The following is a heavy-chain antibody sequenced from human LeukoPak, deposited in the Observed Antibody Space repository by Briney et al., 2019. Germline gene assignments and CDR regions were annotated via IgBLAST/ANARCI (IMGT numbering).Heavy chain of an antibody. CDR3: ARDLNVYPYYFDF. Sequence: ASVKVSCKASGYTFTGYYIHWVRQAPGQGLEWMGWINPNSDGTNYAQKFQGRVTMTSDTSISTAYMELSRLGSDDTAFYYCARDLNVYPYYFDFWGQGTLVTVSS. V-gene: IGHV1-2*02. CDR1: GYTFTGYY. D-gene: IGHD3-10*02. CDR2: INPNSDGT. J-gene: IGHJ4*02.